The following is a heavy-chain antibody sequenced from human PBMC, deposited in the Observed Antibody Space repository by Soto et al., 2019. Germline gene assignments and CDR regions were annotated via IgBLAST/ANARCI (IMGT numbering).Heavy chain of an antibody. Sequence: GASVKVSCKASGGTFSSYAISWVRQAPGQGLEWMGGIIPIFGTANYAQKFQGRVTITADKSTSTAYMELSSLRSEDTAVYYCASRPYYYGSASYYKIPFMDVWGQGTTVTVSS. CDR1: GGTFSSYA. CDR2: IIPIFGTA. CDR3: ASRPYYYGSASYYKIPFMDV. D-gene: IGHD3-10*01. J-gene: IGHJ6*02. V-gene: IGHV1-69*06.